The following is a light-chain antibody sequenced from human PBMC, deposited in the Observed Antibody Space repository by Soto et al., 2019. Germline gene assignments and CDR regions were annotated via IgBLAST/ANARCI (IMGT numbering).Light chain of an antibody. V-gene: IGLV2-23*02. J-gene: IGLJ1*01. CDR3: CSYAGSSTYV. CDR1: SSDVGGYNY. Sequence: QSALTLPASVSGSPGQSITISCTGTSSDVGGYNYVSWYQQHPGKAPKLMIYEVSNRPSGVSNRFSGSKSGNTASLTISGLQAEDEADYYCCSYAGSSTYVFGTGTKLTVL. CDR2: EVS.